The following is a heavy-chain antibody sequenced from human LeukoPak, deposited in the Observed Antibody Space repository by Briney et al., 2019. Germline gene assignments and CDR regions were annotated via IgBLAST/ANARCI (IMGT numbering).Heavy chain of an antibody. D-gene: IGHD5-24*01. CDR2: IIPIFGTA. J-gene: IGHJ4*02. CDR3: ASARGYNLPFDY. CDR1: GGTLSSYA. V-gene: IGHV1-69*13. Sequence: VKVSCQSSGGTLSSYAISWVRQAPGQGLEWMGGIIPIFGTANYAQKFQGRVTITADESTSTADMELSSLRSEDTAVYYCASARGYNLPFDYWGQGTLVTVSS.